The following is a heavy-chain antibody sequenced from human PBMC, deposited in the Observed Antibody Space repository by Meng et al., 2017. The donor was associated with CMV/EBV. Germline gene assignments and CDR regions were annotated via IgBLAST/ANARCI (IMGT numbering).Heavy chain of an antibody. CDR2: IYYSGST. V-gene: IGHV4-59*01. J-gene: IGHJ4*02. Sequence: SETLSLTCTVSGGSISSYYWSWIRQPPGKGLEWIGYIYYSGSTNYNPSLKSRVTISVDTSKNQFSLKLSSVTAADTAVYYCARASYDFWSGYYPLYFDYWGQGTLVTVSS. CDR3: ARASYDFWSGYYPLYFDY. D-gene: IGHD3-3*01. CDR1: GGSISSYY.